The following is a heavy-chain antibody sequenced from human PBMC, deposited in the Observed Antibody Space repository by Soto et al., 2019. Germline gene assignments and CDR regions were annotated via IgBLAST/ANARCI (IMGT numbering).Heavy chain of an antibody. CDR3: ARSLGYCGGGSCYSYYYGMDV. V-gene: IGHV1-69*13. Sequence: GASVKVSCKASGGTFSSYAISWARQAPGQGLEWMGGIIPIFGTANYAQKFQGRVTITADESTSTAYMELSSLRSEDTAVYYCARSLGYCGGGSCYSYYYGMDVWGQGTTVTVSS. CDR2: IIPIFGTA. J-gene: IGHJ6*02. CDR1: GGTFSSYA. D-gene: IGHD2-15*01.